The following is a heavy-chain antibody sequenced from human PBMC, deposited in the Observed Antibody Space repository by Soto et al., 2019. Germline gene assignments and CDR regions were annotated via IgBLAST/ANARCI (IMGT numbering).Heavy chain of an antibody. CDR2: ISSSSSTI. Sequence: GGSLRLSCAASGFTFSSYSMNWVRQAPGKGLEWVSYISSSSSTIYYADSVKGRFTIYRDNAKNSLYLQRNSLRAEDTAVYYCACSNYVSIWGQGTMVTVSS. CDR1: GFTFSSYS. J-gene: IGHJ3*02. CDR3: ACSNYVSI. V-gene: IGHV3-48*04. D-gene: IGHD4-4*01.